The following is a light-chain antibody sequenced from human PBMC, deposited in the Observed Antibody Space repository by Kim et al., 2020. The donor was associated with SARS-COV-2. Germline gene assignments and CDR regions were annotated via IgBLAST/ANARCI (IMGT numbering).Light chain of an antibody. CDR3: QQYYSSPCT. CDR2: AVS. V-gene: IGKV1-8*01. CDR1: HEISSY. J-gene: IGKJ2*01. Sequence: SASTGDRVNITCRTSHEISSYLAWYQQKPGKAPNLLMYAVSTLQSGVPSRFSGSGSGTDFTLTISCLQSEDFATYYCQQYYSSPCTFGQGTKLEIK.